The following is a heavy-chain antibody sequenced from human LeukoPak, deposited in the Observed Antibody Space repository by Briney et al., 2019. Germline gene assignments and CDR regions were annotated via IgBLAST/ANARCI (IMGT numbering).Heavy chain of an antibody. CDR2: INHSGST. J-gene: IGHJ6*03. Sequence: SETLSLTCTVSGGSISSGDYYWSWIRQPPGKGLEWIGEINHSGSTNYNPSLKSRVTISVDTSKNQFSLKLSSVTAADTAVYYCARRPYCSSTSCYRSYYYYYMDVWGKGTTVTVSS. V-gene: IGHV4-39*07. CDR1: GGSISSGDYY. CDR3: ARRPYCSSTSCYRSYYYYYMDV. D-gene: IGHD2-2*02.